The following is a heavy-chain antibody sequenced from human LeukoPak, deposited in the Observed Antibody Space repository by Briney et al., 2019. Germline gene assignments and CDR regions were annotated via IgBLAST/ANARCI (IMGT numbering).Heavy chain of an antibody. V-gene: IGHV1-69*04. D-gene: IGHD3-9*01. J-gene: IGHJ3*02. CDR1: GGTFSSYA. Sequence: SVKVSCKASGGTFSSYAISWVRQAPGQGLEWMGRIIPILGVANYAQKFQGRVTITADKSTSTAYMELSSLRSEDTAVYYCARDEILTGYNAFDIWGQGTMVTVSS. CDR3: ARDEILTGYNAFDI. CDR2: IIPILGVA.